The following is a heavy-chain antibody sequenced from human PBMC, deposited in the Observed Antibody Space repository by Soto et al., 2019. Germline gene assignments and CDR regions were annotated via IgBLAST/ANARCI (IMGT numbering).Heavy chain of an antibody. V-gene: IGHV3-33*01. J-gene: IGHJ6*02. Sequence: QVQLVESGGGVVQPGRSLRLSCAASGFTFSSYGMHWVRQAPGKGLEWVAVIWYDGSNKYYADSVKGRFTISRDNSKNTLYLQMNSLRAEDTAVYYCARDRVAVAGSYGMDVWGQGTTVTVS. CDR3: ARDRVAVAGSYGMDV. CDR1: GFTFSSYG. D-gene: IGHD6-19*01. CDR2: IWYDGSNK.